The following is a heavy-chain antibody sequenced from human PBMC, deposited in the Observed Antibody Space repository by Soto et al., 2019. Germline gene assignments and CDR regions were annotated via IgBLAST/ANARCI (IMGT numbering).Heavy chain of an antibody. D-gene: IGHD2-15*01. CDR3: AKDRVVVAATIVSGMDV. CDR2: ISYDGSSK. Sequence: GGSLRLSCAASGLTFSSYGMHWVRQAPGKGLEWVAVISYDGSSKYYADSVKGRFTISRDNSKNTLYLQMNSLRAEDTAVYYCAKDRVVVAATIVSGMDVWGQGTTVTVSS. V-gene: IGHV3-30*18. J-gene: IGHJ6*02. CDR1: GLTFSSYG.